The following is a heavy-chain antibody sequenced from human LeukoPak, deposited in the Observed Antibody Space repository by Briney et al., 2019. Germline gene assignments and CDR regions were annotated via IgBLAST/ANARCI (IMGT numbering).Heavy chain of an antibody. CDR3: ARDPGSGYDSSGYYYRWFGP. J-gene: IGHJ5*02. Sequence: GGSLRLSCAASGFTFSSYAIHWVRQAPGKGLEWVAVISYDGSNKCYADSVKGRFTISRDNSKNTLYLQMNSLRAEDTAVYYCARDPGSGYDSSGYYYRWFGPWGQGTLVTVSS. CDR2: ISYDGSNK. D-gene: IGHD3-22*01. CDR1: GFTFSSYA. V-gene: IGHV3-30-3*01.